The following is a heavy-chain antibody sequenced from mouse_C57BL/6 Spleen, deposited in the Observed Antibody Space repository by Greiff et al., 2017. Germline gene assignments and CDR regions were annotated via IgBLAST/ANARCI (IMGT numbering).Heavy chain of an antibody. CDR2: IRNKANGYTT. J-gene: IGHJ3*01. CDR3: ASYYYGSSYESY. D-gene: IGHD1-1*01. V-gene: IGHV7-3*01. CDR1: GFTFTDYY. Sequence: EVQLVESGGGLVQPGGSLSLSCAASGFTFTDYYMSWVRQPPGKALEWLGFIRNKANGYTTEYSASVKGRFTISRDNSQSILYLQMNALRAEDSATYYCASYYYGSSYESYWGQGTLVTVSA.